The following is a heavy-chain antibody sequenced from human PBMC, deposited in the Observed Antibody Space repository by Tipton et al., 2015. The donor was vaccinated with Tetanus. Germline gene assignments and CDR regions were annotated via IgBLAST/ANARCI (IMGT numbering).Heavy chain of an antibody. CDR2: IYFEGST. V-gene: IGHV4-39*01. CDR3: ARHLYGYWFDP. J-gene: IGHJ5*02. D-gene: IGHD3-10*01. CDR1: GGSITDKKYY. Sequence: LSLTCTVSGGSITDKKYYWGWIRQPPGKGLEWIASIYFEGSTYYNPSLKNRVTIAVDTAQNLFSLSLTSVTAADTAVYYCARHLYGYWFDPWGQGALVTVSS.